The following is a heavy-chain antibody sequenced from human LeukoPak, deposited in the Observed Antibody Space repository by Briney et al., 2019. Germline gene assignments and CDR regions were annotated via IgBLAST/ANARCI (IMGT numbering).Heavy chain of an antibody. D-gene: IGHD3-3*01. V-gene: IGHV3-13*01. CDR3: ARDYQSDFWSGPTPYYYYYGMDV. CDR2: IGTAGDT. J-gene: IGHJ6*02. Sequence: GGSLRLSCAASGFTFSSYDMHWVRQATGKGLEWVSAIGTAGDTYYPGSVKGRFTISRENAKNSLYLQMNSLRAEDTAVYYCARDYQSDFWSGPTPYYYYYGMDVWGQGTTVTVSS. CDR1: GFTFSSYD.